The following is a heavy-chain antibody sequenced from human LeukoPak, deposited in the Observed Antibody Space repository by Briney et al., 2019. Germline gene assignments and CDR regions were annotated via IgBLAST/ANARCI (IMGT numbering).Heavy chain of an antibody. CDR3: ARHASFSGGPQRRGDAFDI. V-gene: IGHV5-51*01. CDR1: GYSFTSYW. D-gene: IGHD3-10*01. CDR2: IYPGDSDT. J-gene: IGHJ3*02. Sequence: GESLKISCKGAGYSFTSYWIGWVRQMPGKGLERMGIIYPGDSDTRYSPSFQGQVTISADKSISTAYLQWSSLKASDTAMYYCARHASFSGGPQRRGDAFDIWGQGTMVTLSS.